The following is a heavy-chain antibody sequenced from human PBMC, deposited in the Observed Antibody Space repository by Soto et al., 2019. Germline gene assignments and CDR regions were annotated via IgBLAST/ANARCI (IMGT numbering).Heavy chain of an antibody. V-gene: IGHV4-59*01. Sequence: SETLSLTCTVSGGSISSYYWSWIRQPPGKGLEWIGYIYYSGSTNYNPSLKSRVTISVDTSKNQFPLKLSSVTAADTAVYYCARSELLSGDAFDIWGQGTMVTVSS. J-gene: IGHJ3*02. CDR1: GGSISSYY. CDR2: IYYSGST. CDR3: ARSELLSGDAFDI. D-gene: IGHD1-26*01.